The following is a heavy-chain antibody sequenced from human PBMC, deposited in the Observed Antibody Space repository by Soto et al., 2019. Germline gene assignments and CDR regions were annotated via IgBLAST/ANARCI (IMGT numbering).Heavy chain of an antibody. CDR2: ISYDGTNK. CDR1: GFIFSSYA. V-gene: IGHV3-30*18. D-gene: IGHD3-10*01. J-gene: IGHJ4*02. CDR3: AKWSGSGSFYNTPFAS. Sequence: QVQLMESGGGVVQPGRSLRLSCAASGFIFSSYAMHWVRQSPGKGLEWVAVISYDGTNKYYADSVKGRFTISRDNSKNTLYLQMSTLRIEDTAVYHCAKWSGSGSFYNTPFASWGQGTLVSVSS.